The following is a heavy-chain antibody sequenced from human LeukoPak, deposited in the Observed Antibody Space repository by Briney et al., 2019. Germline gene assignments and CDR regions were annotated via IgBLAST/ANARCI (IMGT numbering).Heavy chain of an antibody. V-gene: IGHV1-2*02. CDR3: ARVPDYYYYYMDV. CDR1: GYTFTGYY. J-gene: IGHJ6*03. Sequence: ASVKVSCKASGYTFTGYYMHWVQQAPGQGLEWMGWINPNSGGTNYAQKFQGRVTMTRDTSISTAYMELSRLRSDDTAVYYCARVPDYYYYYMDVWGKGTTVTVSS. CDR2: INPNSGGT.